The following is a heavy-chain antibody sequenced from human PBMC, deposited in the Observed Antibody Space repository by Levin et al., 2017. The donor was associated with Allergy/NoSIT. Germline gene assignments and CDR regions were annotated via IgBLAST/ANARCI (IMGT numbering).Heavy chain of an antibody. V-gene: IGHV3-33*01. Sequence: PGGSLRLSCAASGFTFSSYGMHWVRQAPGKGLEWVAVIWYDGSNKYYADSVKGRFTISRDNSKNTLYLQMNSLRAEDTAVYYCARDWIKPYYGMDGWGQGTTVTVSS. CDR2: IWYDGSNK. CDR3: ARDWIKPYYGMDG. J-gene: IGHJ6*02. CDR1: GFTFSSYG. D-gene: IGHD2-2*03.